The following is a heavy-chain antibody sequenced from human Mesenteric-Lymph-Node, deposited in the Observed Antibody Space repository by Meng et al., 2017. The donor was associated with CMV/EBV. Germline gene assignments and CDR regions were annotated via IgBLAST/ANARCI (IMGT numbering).Heavy chain of an antibody. CDR3: ARDRDTDWYSPFDY. CDR1: GYTFIDYY. J-gene: IGHJ4*02. V-gene: IGHV1-2*06. Sequence: QVQLVQSGAEVKNPGASVRVCWQASGYTFIDYYINWVRQAPGQGLEWMGRINPKTGGRSYAQNFQGRVTMTRDTFINTAYMEVNRLNSDDTAMYYCARDRDTDWYSPFDYWGPGTLVTVSS. CDR2: INPKTGGR. D-gene: IGHD3-9*01.